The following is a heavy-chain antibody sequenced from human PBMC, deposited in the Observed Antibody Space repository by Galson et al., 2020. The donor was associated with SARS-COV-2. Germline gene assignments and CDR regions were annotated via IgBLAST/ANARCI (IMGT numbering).Heavy chain of an antibody. J-gene: IGHJ6*02. CDR2: IYYRGST. D-gene: IGHD6-13*01. V-gene: IGHV4-59*01. CDR1: GGSISSYY. CDR3: ARERYSSSWDYYGMDV. Sequence: SETLSLTCTVSGGSISSYYWSWIRQHPGKGLEWIGNIYYRGSTNYNPSLKSRVTISVDTSKNHFSLKVSSVTAADTAVYYCARERYSSSWDYYGMDVWGQGTTGTVSS.